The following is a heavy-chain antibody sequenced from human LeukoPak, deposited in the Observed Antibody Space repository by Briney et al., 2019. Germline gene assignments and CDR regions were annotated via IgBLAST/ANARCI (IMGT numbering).Heavy chain of an antibody. CDR2: IYYSGST. J-gene: IGHJ4*02. Sequence: SETLSLICTVSGGSVSTYYWNWIRQPPGKGLEWVEYIYYSGSTNYNPSLTSRLTISVDTSNNQFSLKLSSVTAADTAVYYCASTSGYCSGGNYYSAFDYWGQGTLVTVSS. D-gene: IGHD2-15*01. CDR3: ASTSGYCSGGNYYSAFDY. V-gene: IGHV4-59*02. CDR1: GGSVSTYY.